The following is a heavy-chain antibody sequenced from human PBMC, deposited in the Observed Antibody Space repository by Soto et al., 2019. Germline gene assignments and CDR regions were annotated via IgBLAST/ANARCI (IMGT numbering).Heavy chain of an antibody. Sequence: GGSLRLSCAASGFTLSSYAMHWVRQAPGKGLEWVAVISYDGSNKYYADSVKGRFTISRDNSKNTLYLQMNSLRAEDTAVYYCARGRVYYDSSGYKGQDAFDIWGQGTMVTVSS. CDR2: ISYDGSNK. D-gene: IGHD3-22*01. CDR3: ARGRVYYDSSGYKGQDAFDI. V-gene: IGHV3-30-3*01. J-gene: IGHJ3*02. CDR1: GFTLSSYA.